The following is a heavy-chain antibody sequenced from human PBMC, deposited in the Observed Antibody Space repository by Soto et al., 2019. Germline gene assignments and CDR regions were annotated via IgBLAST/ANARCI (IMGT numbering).Heavy chain of an antibody. V-gene: IGHV1-8*01. J-gene: IGHJ4*02. CDR3: ASGYPTPYIYYNDF. CDR2: MNPNSGNT. Sequence: AASVKVSCKASGYTFTSYDINWARQATGQGLEWMGWMNPNSGNTGYAQKFQGRVTMTRNTSISTAYMELSSLRSEDTAVYYCASGYPTPYIYYNDFWGQGTLVTVSS. D-gene: IGHD3-10*01. CDR1: GYTFTSYD.